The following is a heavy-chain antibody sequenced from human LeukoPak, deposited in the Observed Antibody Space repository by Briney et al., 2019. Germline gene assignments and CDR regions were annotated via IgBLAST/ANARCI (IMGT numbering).Heavy chain of an antibody. V-gene: IGHV4-4*02. Sequence: EPLSLTCAVSGGSISSSNWWSWVRQPPGEGLEWIGEIYHSGSTNYNPSLKSRVTISVDKSKNQFSLKLSSVTAGDTAVYYCARPSNDTAMGQYGMDVWGQGTTVTVSS. D-gene: IGHD5-18*01. J-gene: IGHJ6*02. CDR2: IYHSGST. CDR3: ARPSNDTAMGQYGMDV. CDR1: GGSISSSNW.